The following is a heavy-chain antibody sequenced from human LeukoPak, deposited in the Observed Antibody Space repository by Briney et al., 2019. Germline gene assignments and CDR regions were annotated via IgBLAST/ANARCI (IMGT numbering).Heavy chain of an antibody. Sequence: GGSLRLSCAPSGFTFSHYYMSWIRQAPGKGLEWVSYIDDTGNIIYYADSVKGRFTVSRDNAKNSLYLQMNSLRAEDTALYYCGKDISAGGMDVWGQGTTVTVSS. CDR2: IDDTGNII. CDR1: GFTFSHYY. CDR3: GKDISAGGMDV. V-gene: IGHV3-11*01. D-gene: IGHD3-10*01. J-gene: IGHJ6*02.